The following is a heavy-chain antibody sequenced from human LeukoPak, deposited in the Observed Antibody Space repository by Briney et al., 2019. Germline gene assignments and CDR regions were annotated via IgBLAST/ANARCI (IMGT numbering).Heavy chain of an antibody. J-gene: IGHJ4*02. V-gene: IGHV1-2*02. CDR3: ARDQRRYCSSTSCSVVY. CDR1: GYTFTGYY. CDR2: INPNSGGT. Sequence: ASVKLSCKASGYTFTGYYMHWVRHAPGQGLEWMGWINPNSGGTNYAQKFQGRVTMTRDTSISTAYMELSRLRSDDTAVYYCARDQRRYCSSTSCSVVYWGQGTLVTVSS. D-gene: IGHD2-2*01.